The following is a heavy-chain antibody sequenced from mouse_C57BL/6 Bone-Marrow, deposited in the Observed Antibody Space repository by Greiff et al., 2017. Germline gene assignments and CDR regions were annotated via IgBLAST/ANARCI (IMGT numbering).Heavy chain of an antibody. D-gene: IGHD1-1*01. J-gene: IGHJ2*01. Sequence: EVKLMESGGDLVKPGGSLKLSCAASGFTFSSYGMSWVRQTPDTRLEWVATLSSGGSYTYYPDSVKGRFTISRDNAKNTLYLQMSSLKSEDTAMYYCARRGVVALDYGGQGTTLTVSS. CDR3: ARRGVVALDY. CDR1: GFTFSSYG. CDR2: LSSGGSYT. V-gene: IGHV5-6*02.